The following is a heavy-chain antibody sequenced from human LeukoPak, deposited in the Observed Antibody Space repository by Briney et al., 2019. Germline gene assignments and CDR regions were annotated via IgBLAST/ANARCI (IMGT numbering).Heavy chain of an antibody. J-gene: IGHJ4*02. CDR2: ISAYNGNT. CDR3: ARGSAAGLDY. V-gene: IGHV1-18*01. D-gene: IGHD6-13*01. Sequence: ASVKVSCKASGYTFTSYGISWVRQAPGQGLEWMGWISAYNGNTKYSQKFQGRVTITRDTSASTVYMELSSLRYEDTAMYYCARGSAAGLDYWGQGILVTVSS. CDR1: GYTFTSYG.